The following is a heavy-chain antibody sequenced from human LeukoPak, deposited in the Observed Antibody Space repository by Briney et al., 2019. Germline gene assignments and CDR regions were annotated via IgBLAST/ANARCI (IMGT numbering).Heavy chain of an antibody. V-gene: IGHV4-59*01. J-gene: IGHJ4*02. CDR1: GGSISSYY. CDR3: ARRERWLQPYYFDY. CDR2: IYYSGST. Sequence: PSETLSLTCTVSGGSISSYYWSWIRQPPGKGLEWIGYIYYSGSTNYNPSLKSRATISVDTSKNQFSLKLSSVTAADTAVYYCARRERWLQPYYFDYWGQGTLVTVSS. D-gene: IGHD5-24*01.